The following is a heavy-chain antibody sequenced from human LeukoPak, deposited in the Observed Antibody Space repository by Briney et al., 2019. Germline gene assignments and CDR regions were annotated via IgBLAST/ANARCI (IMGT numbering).Heavy chain of an antibody. CDR1: GGSISSYY. Sequence: PSETLSLTCTVSGGSISSYYWSWIRQPPGKGLEWIGYIYYSGSTNYNPSLKSRVTISVDTSKNQFSLKLSSVTAADTAVYYCAGLGYSYGSFDYWGQGTLVTVSS. CDR2: IYYSGST. D-gene: IGHD5-18*01. CDR3: AGLGYSYGSFDY. V-gene: IGHV4-59*01. J-gene: IGHJ4*02.